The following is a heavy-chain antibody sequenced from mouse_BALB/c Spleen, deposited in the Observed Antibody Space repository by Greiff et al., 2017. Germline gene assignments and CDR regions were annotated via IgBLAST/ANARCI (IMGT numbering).Heavy chain of an antibody. CDR1: GFDFSRYW. J-gene: IGHJ4*01. D-gene: IGHD1-1*02. V-gene: IGHV4-1*02. CDR2: INPDSSTI. CDR3: ARREYYPYAMDY. Sequence: EVKLLESGGGLVQPGGSLKLSCAASGFDFSRYWMSWVRQAPGKGLEWIGEINPDSSTINYTPSLKDKFIISRDNAKNTLYLQMSKVRSEDTALYYCARREYYPYAMDYWGQGTSVTVSS.